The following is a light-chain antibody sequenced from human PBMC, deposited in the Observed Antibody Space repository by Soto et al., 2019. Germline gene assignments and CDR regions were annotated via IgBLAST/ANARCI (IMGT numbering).Light chain of an antibody. Sequence: QSVLTQPASVSGSPGQSITISCTGTSSDVGGYNYVSWYQQHPGKAPKIMIYAVSYRPSGVSNRFSGSKSGNTASLTISGLQTEDEADYYCNSYTSSNTLYVFGTGTKLTVL. J-gene: IGLJ1*01. CDR2: AVS. CDR3: NSYTSSNTLYV. CDR1: SSDVGGYNY. V-gene: IGLV2-14*01.